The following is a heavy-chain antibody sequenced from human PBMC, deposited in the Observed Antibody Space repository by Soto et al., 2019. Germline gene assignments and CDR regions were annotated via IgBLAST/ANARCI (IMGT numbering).Heavy chain of an antibody. D-gene: IGHD3-9*01. Sequence: SETLSLTCTVSGGSISNFYWSWIRQPPGKGLEWIGYVYYTGSTSYNPSLKRRVTFSADSSRGQFSLRLNSVTAADTAVYYCARTVLGPDLLADPFVDYYYYMDVWGQGTKVTVSS. CDR2: VYYTGST. CDR1: GGSISNFY. V-gene: IGHV4-59*08. CDR3: ARTVLGPDLLADPFVDYYYYMDV. J-gene: IGHJ6*03.